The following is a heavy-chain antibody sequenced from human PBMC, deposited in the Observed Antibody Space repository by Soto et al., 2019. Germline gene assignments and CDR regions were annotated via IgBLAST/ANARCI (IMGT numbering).Heavy chain of an antibody. J-gene: IGHJ5*02. D-gene: IGHD2-15*01. CDR1: GFTFSSYG. Sequence: GGSLRLSCAASGFTFSSYGMHWVRQAPGKGLEWVAVISYDGSNKYYADSVKGRFTISRDNSKNTLYLQMNSLRAEDTAVYYCAINPPIPLSWGQGTLVTVSS. V-gene: IGHV3-30*03. CDR3: AINPPIPLS. CDR2: ISYDGSNK.